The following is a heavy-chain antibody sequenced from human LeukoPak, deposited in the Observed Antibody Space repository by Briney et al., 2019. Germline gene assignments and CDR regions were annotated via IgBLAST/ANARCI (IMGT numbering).Heavy chain of an antibody. CDR3: AKDDSSAAFYFYFSGMDV. Sequence: GGSLRLSCAASGFTFSQYGMHWVRQAPGKGLEWVAVISSDGNSKFYADSVKGRITISRDNSKNMLSLQMYSLKSEDTAVYYCAKDDSSAAFYFYFSGMDVWGQGTTVTVSS. V-gene: IGHV3-30*18. D-gene: IGHD6-6*01. CDR1: GFTFSQYG. J-gene: IGHJ6*02. CDR2: ISSDGNSK.